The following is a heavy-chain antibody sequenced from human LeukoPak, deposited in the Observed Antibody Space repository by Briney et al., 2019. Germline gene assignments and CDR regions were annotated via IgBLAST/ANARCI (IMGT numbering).Heavy chain of an antibody. CDR2: ISSNGGST. D-gene: IGHD6-13*01. V-gene: IGHV3-64*01. J-gene: IGHJ6*02. CDR1: GFTFSSYA. CDR3: ARGGGSSWYSTLFYYGMDV. Sequence: GGSLRLSCAASGFTFSSYAMHWVRQAPGKGLEYVSAISSNGGSTYYANSVKGRFTISRDNSKNTLYLQMGSLRAGDTAVYYCARGGGSSWYSTLFYYGMDVWGQGTTVTVSS.